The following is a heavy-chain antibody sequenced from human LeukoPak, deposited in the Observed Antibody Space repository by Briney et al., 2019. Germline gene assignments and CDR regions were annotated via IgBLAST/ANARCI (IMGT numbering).Heavy chain of an antibody. Sequence: SETLSLTCTVSRYDINSVYYWGWIRQPPGQGLEWIGSIYHSGSTYYNASLKSRVTISMDTSRNKFSLNLNSVTAADTAVYYCARAGGYYGSGSFLDYWGQGLLVTASS. CDR2: IYHSGST. CDR1: RYDINSVYY. D-gene: IGHD3-10*01. CDR3: ARAGGYYGSGSFLDY. V-gene: IGHV4-38-2*02. J-gene: IGHJ4*02.